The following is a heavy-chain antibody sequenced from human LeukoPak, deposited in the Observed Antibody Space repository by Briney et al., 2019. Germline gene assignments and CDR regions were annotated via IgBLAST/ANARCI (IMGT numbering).Heavy chain of an antibody. CDR1: GYSFTSYW. CDR3: ARGGAYYYDSSGYYYDAFDI. Sequence: GESLKISCKGSGYSFTSYWIGWVRQMPGKGLEWLGTIYPGDSDTRYSPSFQGQVTISVDKSISIAYLQWSSLKASDTAMHYCARGGAYYYDSSGYYYDAFDIWGQGTMVTVSS. J-gene: IGHJ3*02. V-gene: IGHV5-51*01. CDR2: IYPGDSDT. D-gene: IGHD3-22*01.